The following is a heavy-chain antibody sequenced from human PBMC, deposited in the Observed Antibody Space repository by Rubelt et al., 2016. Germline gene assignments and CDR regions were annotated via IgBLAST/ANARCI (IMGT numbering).Heavy chain of an antibody. Sequence: QVQLVQSGAEVKKPGASVKVSCKASGYTFTGYYMHWVRQAPGQGLEWMGRINPNSGGTNYAQKLQGRVTMTRETASSTAYMGLSRLRSDDTAVYYCAREGDYYYGMDVWGQGTTVTVSS. V-gene: IGHV1-2*06. D-gene: IGHD3-16*01. CDR1: GYTFTGYY. J-gene: IGHJ6*02. CDR3: AREGDYYYGMDV. CDR2: INPNSGGT.